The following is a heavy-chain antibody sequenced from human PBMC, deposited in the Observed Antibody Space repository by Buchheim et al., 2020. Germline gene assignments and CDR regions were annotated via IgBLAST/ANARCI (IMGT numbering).Heavy chain of an antibody. CDR1: GFTFSNYG. Sequence: EVQLLESGGDLVQPGGSLRLSCVASGFTFSNYGMNWVRQAPGKGLEWVSIIRGSGGSTYYADSVKGRFTISRDNSKNTLYLQMNSLRAEDTAVYYCAKVSDGSSTWYSPWFDPWGQGT. CDR2: IRGSGGST. J-gene: IGHJ5*02. CDR3: AKVSDGSSTWYSPWFDP. V-gene: IGHV3-23*01. D-gene: IGHD6-13*01.